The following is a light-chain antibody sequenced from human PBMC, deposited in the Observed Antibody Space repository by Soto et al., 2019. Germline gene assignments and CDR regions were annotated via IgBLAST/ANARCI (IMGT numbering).Light chain of an antibody. J-gene: IGLJ1*01. CDR3: SSYGGYNNVV. V-gene: IGLV2-8*01. CDR2: EVN. CDR1: SSDVGGYNY. Sequence: QSALTLAPSASGSPGQSVTISCTGTSSDVGGYNYVSWFQQHPGKAPKLIIHEVNQRPSGVPDRFSGSKSGNTASLTVSGLQAEDEGTYYCSSYGGYNNVVFGTGTKVTVL.